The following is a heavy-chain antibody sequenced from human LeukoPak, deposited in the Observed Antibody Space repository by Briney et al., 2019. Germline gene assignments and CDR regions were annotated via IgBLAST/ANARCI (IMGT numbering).Heavy chain of an antibody. V-gene: IGHV3-48*01. CDR1: GFTFSNYN. Sequence: GGSLRLSCAASGFTFSNYNMDWVRQAPGKGLEWVSYISSSSSTIHYADSVKGRFTISRDNARNSLYLQMNSLRAEDTAVYYCARDFLEDGYWGQGTLVTVSS. D-gene: IGHD3-3*01. J-gene: IGHJ4*02. CDR2: ISSSSSTI. CDR3: ARDFLEDGY.